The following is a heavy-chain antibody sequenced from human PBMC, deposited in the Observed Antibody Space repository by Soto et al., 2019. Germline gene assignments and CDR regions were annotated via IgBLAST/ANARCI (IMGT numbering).Heavy chain of an antibody. CDR3: ARDRGSSGWSHPYYFDY. V-gene: IGHV1-69*01. D-gene: IGHD6-19*01. CDR1: GGTFSSYA. J-gene: IGHJ4*02. Sequence: QVQLVQSGAEVQKPGSSVKVSCKASGGTFSSYAISWVRQAPGQGLEWMGGIIPIFGTANYAQKFQGRVTITADESTSTAYMELSSLRSEDTAVYYCARDRGSSGWSHPYYFDYWGQGTLVTVSS. CDR2: IIPIFGTA.